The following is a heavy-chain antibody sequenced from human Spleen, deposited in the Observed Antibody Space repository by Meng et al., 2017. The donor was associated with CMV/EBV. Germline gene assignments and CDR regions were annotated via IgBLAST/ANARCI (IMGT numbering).Heavy chain of an antibody. J-gene: IGHJ1*01. CDR2: IIPMFGTP. Sequence: SVKVSCKASGYTFTSYDINWVRQATGQGLEWMGGIIPMFGTPNFAQKFQGRVTIITDESTSTAYMELSSLRSEDTAMYYCARDREYCSGDSCHSQYFQHWGQGTLVTVSS. V-gene: IGHV1-69*05. D-gene: IGHD2-15*01. CDR3: ARDREYCSGDSCHSQYFQH. CDR1: GYTFTSYD.